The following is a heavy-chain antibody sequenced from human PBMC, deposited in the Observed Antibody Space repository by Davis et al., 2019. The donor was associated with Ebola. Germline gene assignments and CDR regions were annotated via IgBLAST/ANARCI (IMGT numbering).Heavy chain of an antibody. CDR3: ARGFGDVDSFDI. D-gene: IGHD3-10*01. J-gene: IGHJ3*02. V-gene: IGHV1-2*06. CDR1: GYFFTGFY. CDR2: INPNNGVA. Sequence: AASVKVSCKASGYFFTGFYMHWVRQAPGQGLEWMGRINPNNGVANYAQKFQGRVTMTTETSISTAYMDLSRLRSDDTAVYYCARGFGDVDSFDIWGQGTMVTVSS.